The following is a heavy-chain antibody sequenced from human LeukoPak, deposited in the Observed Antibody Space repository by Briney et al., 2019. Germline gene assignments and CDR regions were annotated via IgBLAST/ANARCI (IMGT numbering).Heavy chain of an antibody. Sequence: PSETLSLTCTVSGGSISSYYWSWIRQPPGKGLEWIGYIYYSGSTNYNPSLKSRVTISVDTSKNQISLKLSSVTAADTAVYYCARGRYYDFWSGYRPSPVDAFDIWGQGTMVTVSS. D-gene: IGHD3-3*01. CDR3: ARGRYYDFWSGYRPSPVDAFDI. V-gene: IGHV4-59*01. J-gene: IGHJ3*02. CDR1: GGSISSYY. CDR2: IYYSGST.